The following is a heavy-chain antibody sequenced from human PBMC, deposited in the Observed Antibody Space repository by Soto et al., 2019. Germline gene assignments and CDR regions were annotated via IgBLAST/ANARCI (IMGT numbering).Heavy chain of an antibody. J-gene: IGHJ6*02. CDR3: EREGYGSRNYYHYGMDV. CDR1: GGSIRRGDNY. Sequence: SGPTLVAPSQTPGHTCTVSGGSIRRGDNYWSWIRQPPGTGMEWIGYIYYSETTYYNSARQRRGTISLGTSKKQFSLMLCSVTAGVTSVYYCEREGYGSRNYYHYGMDVGGQGSTVAVSS. V-gene: IGHV4-30-4*01. CDR2: IYYSETT. D-gene: IGHD2-2*01.